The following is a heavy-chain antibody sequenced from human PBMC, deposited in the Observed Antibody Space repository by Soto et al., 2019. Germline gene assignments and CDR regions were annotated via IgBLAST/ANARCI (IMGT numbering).Heavy chain of an antibody. J-gene: IGHJ4*02. V-gene: IGHV3-23*01. CDR1: GFTFGNYV. CDR3: AKSFTGYLPPIEY. CDR2: ISGSGDRT. D-gene: IGHD3-9*01. Sequence: HPGGSLRLSCAASGFTFGNYVMTWVRQAPGKGLEWVSGISGSGDRTFYADSVKGRFTISRDNSKNTLYLQMDRLRAEDTAVYYCAKSFTGYLPPIEYWGQGTLGTVSS.